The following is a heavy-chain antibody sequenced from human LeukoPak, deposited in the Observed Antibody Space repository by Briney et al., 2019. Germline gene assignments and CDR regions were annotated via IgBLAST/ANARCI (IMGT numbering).Heavy chain of an antibody. CDR1: GFTFTTYN. Sequence: PGGSLRLSCAASGFTFTTYNMNWVRQAPGKGLEWISSISSLSNYIYYADSVKGRFTISRDNAKNSLYLQMNSLRAEDTAVYYCARDWGNWDFDYWGQGTLVTVSS. J-gene: IGHJ4*02. CDR3: ARDWGNWDFDY. V-gene: IGHV3-21*01. D-gene: IGHD1-1*01. CDR2: ISSLSNYI.